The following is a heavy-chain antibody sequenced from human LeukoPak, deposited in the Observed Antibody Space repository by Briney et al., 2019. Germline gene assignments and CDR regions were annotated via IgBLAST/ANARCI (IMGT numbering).Heavy chain of an antibody. CDR1: GFTFRDAA. V-gene: IGHV3-23*01. J-gene: IGHJ3*01. CDR2: ISSSGNNA. Sequence: GGSLRLSCAASGFTFRDAAMTWVRQAPGKGLEWVSLISSSGNNAYYADSVKGRFTISRDNSKNTLSLQMNSLRVEDTAIYYCAKDIQLSTWGLGTMVTVSS. D-gene: IGHD5-24*01. CDR3: AKDIQLST.